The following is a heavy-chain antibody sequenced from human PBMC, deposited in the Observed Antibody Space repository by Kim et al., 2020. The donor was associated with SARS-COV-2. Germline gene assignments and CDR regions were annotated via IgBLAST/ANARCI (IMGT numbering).Heavy chain of an antibody. CDR3: ARGPYSSVVNY. D-gene: IGHD6-25*01. V-gene: IGHV4-59*13. CDR2: IYYSGST. Sequence: SETLSLTCTVSGGSISSYYWSWIRQPPGKGLEWNGYIYYSGSTNYNPSLKSRVTISVDTSKNQFSLKLSSVTAADTAVYYCARGPYSSVVNYWGQGTLVTVSS. J-gene: IGHJ4*02. CDR1: GGSISSYY.